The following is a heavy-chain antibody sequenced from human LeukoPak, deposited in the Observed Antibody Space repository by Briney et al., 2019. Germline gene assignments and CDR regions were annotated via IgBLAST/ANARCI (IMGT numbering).Heavy chain of an antibody. Sequence: GGSLRLSCVPSGFTFSRYWMTWVRQTPGKGLEWVASIKDDGRQKYYVDSVKGRFTVSRDNAKSSAYLQMDSLRVEDTALYYCARDASRGFDTWGQGTLVTVSS. CDR2: IKDDGRQK. J-gene: IGHJ4*02. CDR3: ARDASRGFDT. CDR1: GFTFSRYW. D-gene: IGHD5-24*01. V-gene: IGHV3-7*01.